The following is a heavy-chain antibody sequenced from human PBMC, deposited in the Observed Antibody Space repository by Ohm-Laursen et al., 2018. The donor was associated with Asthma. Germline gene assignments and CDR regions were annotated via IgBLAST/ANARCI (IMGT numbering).Heavy chain of an antibody. Sequence: GTLSLTCTVSGGSISSYYWSWIRQPPGMGLEWIGSSSYSGSTYYNPPLRSRVTISVDTSKNQFSLKLTSVTAADTAVYYCARHSAGPNYWGLGALVTVSS. CDR2: SSYSGST. V-gene: IGHV4-39*01. CDR3: ARHSAGPNY. CDR1: GGSISSYY. J-gene: IGHJ4*02. D-gene: IGHD6-13*01.